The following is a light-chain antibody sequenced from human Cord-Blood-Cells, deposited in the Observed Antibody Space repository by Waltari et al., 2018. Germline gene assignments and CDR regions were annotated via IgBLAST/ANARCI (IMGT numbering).Light chain of an antibody. CDR2: AAS. CDR3: QQSYSTPLT. CDR1: QSISSY. Sequence: DIQMTQPPSSLSASVGDRVTITCRASQSISSYLNWDQQKPGKAPKLLIYAASSLQSGVPSSFSGSGSGTDFTRTISSLQPEDFATYYCQQSYSTPLTFGGGTKVEIK. J-gene: IGKJ4*01. V-gene: IGKV1-39*01.